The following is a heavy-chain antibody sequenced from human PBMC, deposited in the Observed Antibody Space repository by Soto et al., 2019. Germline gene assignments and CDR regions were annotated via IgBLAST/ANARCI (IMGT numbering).Heavy chain of an antibody. V-gene: IGHV3-48*01. D-gene: IGHD4-17*01. CDR2: ISSSSSTI. CDR3: ARDLNYGLFDY. Sequence: EVQLVESGGGLVQPGGSLRLSCAASGFTFSSYSMNWVRQAPGKGVEWVSYISSSSSTIYYADSVKGRFTISRDNAKNSLYLQMNSLRAEDTAVYYGARDLNYGLFDYWRQGTLVTVSS. CDR1: GFTFSSYS. J-gene: IGHJ4*02.